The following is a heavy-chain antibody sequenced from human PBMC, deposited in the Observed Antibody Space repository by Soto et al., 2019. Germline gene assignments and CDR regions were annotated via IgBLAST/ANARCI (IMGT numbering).Heavy chain of an antibody. CDR3: ARGGSRDL. V-gene: IGHV1-2*02. Sequence: QVQLVQSGAEVKKPGASVKVSCKASGYTFTGYYMHWVRQAPGQGLEWMGWINPNSGGTNYAQKFQGRGNMTRNTANSTVYRERSRLTSDDTSVYYCARGGSRDLWGQGTLVTVSS. D-gene: IGHD1-26*01. J-gene: IGHJ4*02. CDR1: GYTFTGYY. CDR2: INPNSGGT.